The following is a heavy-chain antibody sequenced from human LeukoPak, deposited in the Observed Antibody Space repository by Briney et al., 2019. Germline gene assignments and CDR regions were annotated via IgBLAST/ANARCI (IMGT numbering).Heavy chain of an antibody. CDR3: ARAYHGSYSSSWYGDAFDI. V-gene: IGHV7-4-1*02. Sequence: GASVKVSCKTSGYTFTIYAMNWVRQAPGQGLEWMGWINTNTGNPTYAQGFTGRVVFSLDTSVSTAYLQISSLKAEDTAVYYCARAYHGSYSSSWYGDAFDIXXXGTMVTVSS. J-gene: IGHJ3*02. CDR1: GYTFTIYA. D-gene: IGHD6-13*01. CDR2: INTNTGNP.